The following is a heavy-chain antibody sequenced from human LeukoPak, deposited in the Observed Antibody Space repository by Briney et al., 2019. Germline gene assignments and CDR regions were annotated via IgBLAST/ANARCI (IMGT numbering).Heavy chain of an antibody. J-gene: IGHJ4*02. V-gene: IGHV3-21*01. CDR3: ARRYYDSSGSLDY. Sequence: GGCLRLSCAASGFTFRSYSMNWVRQAPGKGLEWVSFISSSCTNIYYADSVRGRFTISRDNAKNSLYLQMNSLRVEDTAVYYCARRYYDSSGSLDYWGQGTPVTVSS. CDR2: ISSSCTNI. D-gene: IGHD3-22*01. CDR1: GFTFRSYS.